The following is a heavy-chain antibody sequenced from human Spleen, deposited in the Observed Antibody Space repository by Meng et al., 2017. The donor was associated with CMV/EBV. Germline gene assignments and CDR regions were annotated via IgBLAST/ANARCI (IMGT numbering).Heavy chain of an antibody. Sequence: GGSLRLSCAASGFTFSGYGMHWVRQPPGKGLEWVSFIHYDGTNKYYADSVKGRFTISRDNAKNSLYLQMNSLRAEDTAVYYCARAPTTQRWEIDYWGQGTLVTVSS. CDR3: ARAPTTQRWEIDY. J-gene: IGHJ4*02. CDR1: GFTFSGYG. CDR2: IHYDGTNK. V-gene: IGHV3-30*02. D-gene: IGHD1-26*01.